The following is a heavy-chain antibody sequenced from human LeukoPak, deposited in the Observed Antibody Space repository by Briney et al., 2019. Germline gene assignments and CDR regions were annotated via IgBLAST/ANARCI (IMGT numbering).Heavy chain of an antibody. CDR1: GFTFSSYG. CDR3: AKAANEWELLAGYFDY. V-gene: IGHV3-23*01. D-gene: IGHD1-26*01. CDR2: ISGSGGRT. J-gene: IGHJ4*02. Sequence: PGGSLRLSCAASGFTFSSYGMSWVRQAPGKGLEWVSDISGSGGRTQYVDSVKGRFTISRDNSKNTLYLQMNSLRAEDTAVYYCAKAANEWELLAGYFDYWGQGTLVTVSS.